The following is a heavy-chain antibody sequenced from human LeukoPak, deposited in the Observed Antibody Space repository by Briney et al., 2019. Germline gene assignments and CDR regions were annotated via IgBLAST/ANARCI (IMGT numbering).Heavy chain of an antibody. CDR1: GFSFSSHS. CDR2: ISPRGDFT. Sequence: PGGSLRLSCAASGFSFSSHSMTWVRQAPGKGLDWVATISPRGDFTFYADSVKGRFTVSRDNSGNTLYLQMSTLRVEDTAVYYCVSGYCSSTTCYRGAYWGQGTLVTVSS. CDR3: VSGYCSSTTCYRGAY. V-gene: IGHV3-23*01. D-gene: IGHD2-2*03. J-gene: IGHJ4*02.